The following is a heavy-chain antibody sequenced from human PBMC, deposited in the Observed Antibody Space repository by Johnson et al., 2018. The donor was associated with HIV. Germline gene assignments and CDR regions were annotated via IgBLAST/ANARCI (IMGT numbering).Heavy chain of an antibody. Sequence: VQLVESGVGVVRPGGSLRLSCAASGFTFDDYGMSWVRQAPGTGLEWVSGINCNGGNTGYADAVKGRFTYYRDNAKNSMYLQMNSLRAEDTALYYCTRYNGVDSSSSGQTDIWGQGTMVTVSS. CDR1: GFTFDDYG. V-gene: IGHV3-20*04. CDR3: TRYNGVDSSSSGQTDI. D-gene: IGHD2-8*01. J-gene: IGHJ3*02. CDR2: INCNGGNT.